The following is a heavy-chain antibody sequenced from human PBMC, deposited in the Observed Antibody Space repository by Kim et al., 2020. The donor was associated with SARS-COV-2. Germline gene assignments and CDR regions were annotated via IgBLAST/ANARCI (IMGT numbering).Heavy chain of an antibody. D-gene: IGHD2-8*01. CDR3: ARGMVRVGP. J-gene: IGHJ5*02. CDR2: SANT. V-gene: IGHV4-59*09. Sequence: SANTHYNPSLRSRVTLSVDTSKNRVSLRLSSVTAADTAMYYCARGMVRVGPWGQGTLITVSS.